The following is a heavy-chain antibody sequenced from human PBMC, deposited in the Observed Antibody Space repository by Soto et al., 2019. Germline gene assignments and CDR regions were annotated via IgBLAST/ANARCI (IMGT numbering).Heavy chain of an antibody. V-gene: IGHV3-30*03. Sequence: GRSLRLSCADSGFTFSNYGLHWVRQDPGKGLEWVAVISYDGSHKYYADSVKGRFTISRDNSNNMLYLQMDSLRAEDTAVYYCARTRYCSSTSCFAFDIWGQGTMVTVSS. D-gene: IGHD2-2*01. CDR3: ARTRYCSSTSCFAFDI. CDR1: GFTFSNYG. CDR2: ISYDGSHK. J-gene: IGHJ3*02.